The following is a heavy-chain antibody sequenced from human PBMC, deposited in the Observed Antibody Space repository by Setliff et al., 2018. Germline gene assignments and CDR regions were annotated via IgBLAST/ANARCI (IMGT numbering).Heavy chain of an antibody. Sequence: GSLRLSCAASGFTVSSNYMSWVRQAPGKGLEWVSVIYSGGSTYYADSVKGRFTISRDNSKYTLYLQMNSLRAEDTAVYYCAKDDYYYDSYFDYWGQGTLVTVSS. CDR3: AKDDYYYDSYFDY. D-gene: IGHD3-22*01. J-gene: IGHJ4*02. CDR1: GFTVSSNY. CDR2: IYSGGST. V-gene: IGHV3-66*02.